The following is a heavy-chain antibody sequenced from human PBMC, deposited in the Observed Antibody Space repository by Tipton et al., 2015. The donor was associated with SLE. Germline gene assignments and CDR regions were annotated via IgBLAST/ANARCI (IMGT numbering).Heavy chain of an antibody. CDR3: ARDSSGGYNWFDP. Sequence: LRLSCSVSGISIIGYYWTWIRQPPGKGLEWIGSIYYTGTTSYNPSLKSRLTISVDTSKNQFSLKLSSVTAADTAVYYCARDSSGGYNWFDPWGQGTLVTVSS. CDR1: GISIIGYY. CDR2: IYYTGTT. D-gene: IGHD3-22*01. V-gene: IGHV4-59*01. J-gene: IGHJ5*02.